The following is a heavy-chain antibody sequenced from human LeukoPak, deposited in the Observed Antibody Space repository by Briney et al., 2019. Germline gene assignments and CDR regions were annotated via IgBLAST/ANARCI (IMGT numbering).Heavy chain of an antibody. CDR2: ISAYNGNT. D-gene: IGHD1-26*01. CDR1: GYTFTSYG. Sequence: ASVKVSCKASGYTFTSYGISWVRQAPGQGLEWMGWISAYNGNTNYAQKLQGRVTMTTVTSTSTAYMELRSLRSDDTAVYYCARVIVGAFCSDYWGQGTLVTVSS. CDR3: ARVIVGAFCSDY. J-gene: IGHJ4*02. V-gene: IGHV1-18*01.